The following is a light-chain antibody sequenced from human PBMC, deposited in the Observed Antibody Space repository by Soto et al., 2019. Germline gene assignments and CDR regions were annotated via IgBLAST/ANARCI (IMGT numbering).Light chain of an antibody. Sequence: QSVLTQPPSVSGAPGQRVTISCTGSSSNIGAGYDVHWYQQLPGTAPKLIIYGTTNRPSGVPDRFSGSKSGTSASLAITGLQAEDEADYYCQSYDGTPSGYYVFGTGTKLTV. CDR2: GTT. J-gene: IGLJ1*01. CDR3: QSYDGTPSGYYV. CDR1: SSNIGAGYD. V-gene: IGLV1-40*01.